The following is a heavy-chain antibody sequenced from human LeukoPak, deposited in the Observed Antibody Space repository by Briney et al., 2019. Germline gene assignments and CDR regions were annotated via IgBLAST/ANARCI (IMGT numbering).Heavy chain of an antibody. Sequence: PGGSLRLSCAASGFTFSSYWMSWVRQAPGKGLEWVANIKQDGSEKYYVDSVKGRFTISRDNAKNSLYLQMNSLRAEDTAVYYCARGRPGVGASLDYWGQGSLVTVSS. D-gene: IGHD1-26*01. J-gene: IGHJ4*02. CDR3: ARGRPGVGASLDY. V-gene: IGHV3-7*01. CDR2: IKQDGSEK. CDR1: GFTFSSYW.